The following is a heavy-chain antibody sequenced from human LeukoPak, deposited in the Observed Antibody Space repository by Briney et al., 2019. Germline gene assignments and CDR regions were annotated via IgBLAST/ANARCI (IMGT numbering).Heavy chain of an antibody. V-gene: IGHV4-34*01. J-gene: IGHJ5*02. CDR2: INHSGST. CDR3: ARNTVTINWFDP. Sequence: SETLSLTCAVYGGSFSGYYWSWIRQPPGKGLEWIGEINHSGSTNCNPSLKSRVTISVDTSKNQFSLKLSSVTAADTAVYYCARNTVTINWFDPWGQGTLVTVSS. D-gene: IGHD4-17*01. CDR1: GGSFSGYY.